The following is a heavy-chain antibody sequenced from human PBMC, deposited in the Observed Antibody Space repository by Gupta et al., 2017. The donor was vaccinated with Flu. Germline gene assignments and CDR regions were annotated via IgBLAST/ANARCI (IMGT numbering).Heavy chain of an antibody. V-gene: IGHV1-18*01. J-gene: IGHJ4*02. CDR3: TLTVATVFSHGEN. CDR1: FTSYG. CDR2: ISDYDGNT. Sequence: FTSYGISWVRQAPGQGLEWMGWISDYDGNTNYAQRFQGRVTMTIDTATNTADMELRRLSYEDTDIYYCTLTVATVFSHGENWGQGTLVTVSS. D-gene: IGHD3-22*01.